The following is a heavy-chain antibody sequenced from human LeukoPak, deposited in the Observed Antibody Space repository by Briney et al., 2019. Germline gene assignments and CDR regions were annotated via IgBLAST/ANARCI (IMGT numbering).Heavy chain of an antibody. V-gene: IGHV3-15*01. J-gene: IGHJ4*02. CDR3: SRIRPFGDFNLAY. CDR2: IKSKADGETT. D-gene: IGHD4-17*01. Sequence: GGSLRLSCAASGFNFGDVWMRWVRQAPGKGLEWVGRIKSKADGETTDYAAPVKGRFTMSRDDSKDTLYLQMNGLKSEDTAVYYCSRIRPFGDFNLAYWGQGTLVTVSS. CDR1: GFNFGDVW.